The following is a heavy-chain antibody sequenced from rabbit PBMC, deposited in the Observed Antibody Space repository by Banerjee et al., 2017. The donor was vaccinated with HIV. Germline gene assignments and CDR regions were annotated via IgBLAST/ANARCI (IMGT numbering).Heavy chain of an antibody. CDR3: ARYYIYGYAGGTYAANL. Sequence: QEQLVESGGGLVQPGGSLKLSCKASGFDFSSYGVSWVRQAPGKGLEWIGYIDPVFGSTYYASWVNGRFTISSHNAQNTLYLQLNSLTAADTATYFCARYYIYGYAGGTYAANLWGPGTLVTVS. V-gene: IGHV1S47*01. CDR1: GFDFSSYG. CDR2: IDPVFGST. J-gene: IGHJ4*01. D-gene: IGHD6-1*01.